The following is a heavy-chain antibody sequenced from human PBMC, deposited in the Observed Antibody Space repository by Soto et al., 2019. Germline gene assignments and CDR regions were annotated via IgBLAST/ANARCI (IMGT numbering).Heavy chain of an antibody. D-gene: IGHD2-15*01. V-gene: IGHV3-7*01. CDR1: GFTFSSYS. Sequence: GGSLRLSCAASGFTFSSYSMNWVRQAPGKGLEWVANIRQDGSETYYADSVKGRFSISRDDAKNSLYLQMDSLTVEDTAVYFCAKDGGGRAVYCSFGGCHYKLAYHTDVWGKGTAVTVSS. CDR3: AKDGGGRAVYCSFGGCHYKLAYHTDV. J-gene: IGHJ6*03. CDR2: IRQDGSET.